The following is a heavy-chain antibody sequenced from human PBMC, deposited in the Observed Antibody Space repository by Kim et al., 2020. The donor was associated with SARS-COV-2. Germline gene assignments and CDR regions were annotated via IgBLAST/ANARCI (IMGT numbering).Heavy chain of an antibody. CDR2: IWYDGSNK. D-gene: IGHD3-10*01. CDR1: GFTFRSYG. J-gene: IGHJ5*02. CDR3: VKDLSMARPFDP. V-gene: IGHV3-33*06. Sequence: GGSLRLSCAASGFTFRSYGRHCILQAPGKVLEWVAVIWYDGSNKYYADSVKGRCTISRDNSKNRLYLQMNSLRAEDTAVYYCVKDLSMARPFDPWGQGTLVPVSS.